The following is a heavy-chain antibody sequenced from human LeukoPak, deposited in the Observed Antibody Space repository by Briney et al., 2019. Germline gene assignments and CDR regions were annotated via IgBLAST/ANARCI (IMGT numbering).Heavy chain of an antibody. Sequence: GGSLRLSCAASGFTFSSYGMHWVRQAPGKGLEWVAAISYDGSNKYYADSVKSRFTISRDNSKNTLYLQMNSLRAEDTAVYYCAKVLEDYYDSSPLGYWGQGTLVTVSS. V-gene: IGHV3-30*18. D-gene: IGHD3-22*01. CDR3: AKVLEDYYDSSPLGY. CDR2: ISYDGSNK. J-gene: IGHJ4*02. CDR1: GFTFSSYG.